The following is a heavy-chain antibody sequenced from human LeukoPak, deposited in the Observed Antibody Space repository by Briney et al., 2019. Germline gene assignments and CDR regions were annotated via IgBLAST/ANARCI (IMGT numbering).Heavy chain of an antibody. CDR2: INNDGSTT. J-gene: IGHJ4*02. CDR3: ASAYRSDS. V-gene: IGHV3-74*01. Sequence: GGSLRLSCAASGFALSSYWMHWVRQAPGKGLVWVSRINNDGSTTSYADSVKGRFTISRDNAKSTLYLQMNSLRAEDSAVYYCASAYRSDSWGQGTLVTVSS. D-gene: IGHD3-16*02. CDR1: GFALSSYW.